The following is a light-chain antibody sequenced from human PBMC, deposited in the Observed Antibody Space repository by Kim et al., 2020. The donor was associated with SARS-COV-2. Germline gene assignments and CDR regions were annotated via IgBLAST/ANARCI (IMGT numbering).Light chain of an antibody. CDR1: QIVNGRF. CDR3: QQYDSSVGT. J-gene: IGKJ1*01. CDR2: GAS. Sequence: SPGEGATLSCRASQIVNGRFVAWYKQKPGEAPRRLIYGASTRATGIKDRLSGSGSGTDFTLTISRLEPEDFAMYYCQQYDSSVGTFGQGTKVDIK. V-gene: IGKV3-20*01.